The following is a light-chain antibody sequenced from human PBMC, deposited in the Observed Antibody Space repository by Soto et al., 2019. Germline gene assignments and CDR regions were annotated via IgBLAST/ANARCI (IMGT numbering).Light chain of an antibody. CDR1: RSVATN. CDR2: GAS. CDR3: QQYNSWPWT. Sequence: EMVMTQSPATLSVSPGERATLSCRASRSVATNLAWYQQTPGQAPRLLIYGASTRATGLPPRLSASGSGTEFTLTISSLQSEDSAVYYCQQYNSWPWTFGQGTKVDIK. J-gene: IGKJ1*01. V-gene: IGKV3-15*01.